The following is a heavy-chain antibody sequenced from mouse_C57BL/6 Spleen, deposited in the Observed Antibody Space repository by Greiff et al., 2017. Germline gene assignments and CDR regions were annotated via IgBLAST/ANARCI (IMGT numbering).Heavy chain of an antibody. CDR3: ARSDYYDYGYAMDY. V-gene: IGHV1-72*01. CDR2: IDPNSGGT. Sequence: QVQLQQPGAELVKPGASVKLSCKASGYTFTSYWMHWVKQRPGRGPEWIGRIDPNSGGTKYNEKFKSKATLTVDKPSSTAYMQLSSLTSEDSAVYYCARSDYYDYGYAMDYWGQGTSVTVSS. CDR1: GYTFTSYW. J-gene: IGHJ4*01. D-gene: IGHD2-4*01.